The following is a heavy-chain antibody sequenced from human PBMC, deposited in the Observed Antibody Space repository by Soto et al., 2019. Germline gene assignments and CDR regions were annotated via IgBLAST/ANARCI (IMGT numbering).Heavy chain of an antibody. J-gene: IGHJ4*02. D-gene: IGHD3-10*01. Sequence: GGSLRLSCAASGSTVSSDGMSWVRQAPGKGLEWVSGISTSGGRTNYADSVKGRFTLSRDNSKNTLNLQMNGLRGEDTAVYYCTRDRSPGMVFPDFDFWGQGALVTSPQ. CDR2: ISTSGGRT. V-gene: IGHV3-23*01. CDR1: GSTVSSDG. CDR3: TRDRSPGMVFPDFDF.